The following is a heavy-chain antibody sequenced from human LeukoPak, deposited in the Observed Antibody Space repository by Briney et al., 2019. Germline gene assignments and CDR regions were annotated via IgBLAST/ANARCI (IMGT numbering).Heavy chain of an antibody. D-gene: IGHD2-21*01. J-gene: IGHJ4*02. V-gene: IGHV1-69*04. CDR1: GGTFNNYA. Sequence: GSSVKVSCKASGGTFNNYAFNWVRQAPGQGLEWMGRVIPFLDIADYTQKFQGRVTITADESTSTAYMEVSGLRSEDTAIYYCATPTNSDYYRQMTLWGQGTLVTVSS. CDR2: VIPFLDIA. CDR3: ATPTNSDYYRQMTL.